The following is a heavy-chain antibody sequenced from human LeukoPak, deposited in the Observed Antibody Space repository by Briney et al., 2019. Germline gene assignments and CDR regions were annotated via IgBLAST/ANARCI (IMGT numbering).Heavy chain of an antibody. V-gene: IGHV3-23*01. CDR3: ARGPGYYDSSGYLFDY. Sequence: SGGSLRLSCAASGFTFSSYAMSWVRQAPGKGLEWVSAISGSGGSTYYADSVKGRFTISRDNAKNSLYLQMNSLRDEDTAVYYCARGPGYYDSSGYLFDYWGQGTLVTVSS. CDR2: ISGSGGST. J-gene: IGHJ4*02. D-gene: IGHD3-22*01. CDR1: GFTFSSYA.